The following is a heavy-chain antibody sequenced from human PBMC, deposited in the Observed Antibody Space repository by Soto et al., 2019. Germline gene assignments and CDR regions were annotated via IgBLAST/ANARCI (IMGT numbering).Heavy chain of an antibody. D-gene: IGHD4-17*01. CDR2: IIPIFGTA. V-gene: IGHV1-69*13. CDR1: GGTFSSYA. J-gene: IGHJ4*02. Sequence: SVKVSCKASGGTFSSYAISWVRQAPGQGLEWMGGIIPIFGTANYAQKFQGRVTITADESTSTAYMELSSLRSEDTAVYYCARDPLNDDYVFDYWGQGTLVTVPQ. CDR3: ARDPLNDDYVFDY.